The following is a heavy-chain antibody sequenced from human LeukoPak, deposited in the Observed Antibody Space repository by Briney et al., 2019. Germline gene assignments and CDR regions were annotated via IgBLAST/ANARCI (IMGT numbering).Heavy chain of an antibody. J-gene: IGHJ3*02. CDR3: ARDQARYSSSWYDAFDI. CDR1: GGSISSYY. CDR2: IYTSGST. D-gene: IGHD6-13*01. V-gene: IGHV4-4*07. Sequence: PSETLSLTCIDSGGSISSYYWSWIRQPAGKGLEWIGRIYTSGSTNYNPSLKSRVTMSVDTSKNQFSLKLSSVTAADTAVYYCARDQARYSSSWYDAFDIWGQGTMVTVSS.